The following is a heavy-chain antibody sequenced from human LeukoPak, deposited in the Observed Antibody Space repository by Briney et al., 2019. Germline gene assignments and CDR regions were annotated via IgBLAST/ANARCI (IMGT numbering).Heavy chain of an antibody. D-gene: IGHD6-19*01. CDR2: ISGSGGST. CDR1: GFTFSSYA. V-gene: IGHV3-23*01. Sequence: GGSLRLSCAASGFTFSSYAMSWVRQAPGKGLEWVSAISGSGGSTYYADSMKGRFTISRDNSRNTLYLQMNSLRAEDTAVYYCAKDPGYSSGWYIIDYWGQGTLVTVSS. J-gene: IGHJ4*02. CDR3: AKDPGYSSGWYIIDY.